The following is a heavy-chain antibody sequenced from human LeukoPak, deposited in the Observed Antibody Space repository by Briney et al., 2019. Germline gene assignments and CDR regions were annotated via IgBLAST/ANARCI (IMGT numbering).Heavy chain of an antibody. V-gene: IGHV3-21*01. J-gene: IGHJ4*02. CDR3: AIYSGYDGYFDY. D-gene: IGHD5-12*01. CDR2: ISSSSSYI. CDR1: GFTFSSYS. Sequence: GGSLRLSCAASGFTFSSYSMNWVRQAPGKGLEWVSSISSSSSYIYYADSVKGRFTISRDNAKNSLYLQMNSLRAEDTAVYYCAIYSGYDGYFDYWGQGTLVTVSS.